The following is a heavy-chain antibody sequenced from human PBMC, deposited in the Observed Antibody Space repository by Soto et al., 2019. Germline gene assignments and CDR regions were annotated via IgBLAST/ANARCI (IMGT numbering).Heavy chain of an antibody. Sequence: GGSLRLSCAVSGFTFSSYAMNWVRQAPGKGLEWVATITNSGDNTKYADSVKGRFTISRDNSKNTLYLQMSSLRVEDTAIYYCARGFCSSTSCSYYFHSWGQGTLVTVSS. CDR3: ARGFCSSTSCSYYFHS. D-gene: IGHD2-2*01. CDR2: ITNSGDNT. CDR1: GFTFSSYA. J-gene: IGHJ4*02. V-gene: IGHV3-23*01.